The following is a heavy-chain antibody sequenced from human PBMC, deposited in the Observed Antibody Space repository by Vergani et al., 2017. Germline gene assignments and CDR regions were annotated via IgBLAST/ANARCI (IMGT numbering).Heavy chain of an antibody. J-gene: IGHJ4*02. D-gene: IGHD3-9*01. V-gene: IGHV1-38-4*01. CDR3: ARGDYGILTGYRY. CDR1: GFTITSYG. CDR2: INPGNGSP. Sequence: QVQLVQSWAEVRKSGASVKVSCSFSGFTITSYGIHWVQQSPGQGLEWMGWINPGNGSPSYAKKFQGRVTMTRDTSTSTVYMELSSLRSEDTAIYYCARGDYGILTGYRYWGQGTLVTVSA.